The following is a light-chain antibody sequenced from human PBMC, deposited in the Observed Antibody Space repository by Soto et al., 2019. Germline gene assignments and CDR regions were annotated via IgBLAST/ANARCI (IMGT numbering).Light chain of an antibody. CDR3: LQDYNYPYT. J-gene: IGKJ2*01. V-gene: IGKV1-6*01. Sequence: AIQMTQSPSSLSASVGDRVTITCRASQGIRSNLGWYQQKPGKAPKFLIYAASSLQSGVPSRFSGSGSGTDFTLTISSLQPEDFATYYCLQDYNYPYTFGQGTKLEIK. CDR2: AAS. CDR1: QGIRSN.